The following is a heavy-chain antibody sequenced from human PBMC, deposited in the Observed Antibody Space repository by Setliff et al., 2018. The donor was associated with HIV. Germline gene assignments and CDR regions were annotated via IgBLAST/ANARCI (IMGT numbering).Heavy chain of an antibody. J-gene: IGHJ4*02. Sequence: SETLSLTCTVSASGTYYWSWIRQPAGKGLEWIGRVSSRGDTNYNPSLKSRVTMSVDTSKNQFSLKLTSVTASDTAVYYCARAAAGNTGPFDLWGQGSPVTVSS. CDR2: VSSRGDT. D-gene: IGHD4-17*01. V-gene: IGHV4-4*07. CDR3: ARAAAGNTGPFDL. CDR1: ASGTYY.